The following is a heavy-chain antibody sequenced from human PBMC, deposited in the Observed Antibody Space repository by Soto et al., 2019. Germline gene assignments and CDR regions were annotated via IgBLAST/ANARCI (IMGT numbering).Heavy chain of an antibody. D-gene: IGHD7-27*01. J-gene: IGHJ4*02. CDR2: LIPLFGTT. V-gene: IGHV1-69*06. CDR1: GGTFSGHA. Sequence: QVQLVQSGAEVKKPGSSVKVSCEASGGTFSGHAISWVRQAPGQGPEWMGGLIPLFGTTQHAQNFQDRLTITADKSTSTAYRELTSLGFEGTALYYCARGPNWGYRFDSCGQGTLVTVSS. CDR3: ARGPNWGYRFDS.